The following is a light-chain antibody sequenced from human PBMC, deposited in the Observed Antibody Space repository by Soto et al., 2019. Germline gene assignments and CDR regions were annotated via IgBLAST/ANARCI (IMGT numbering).Light chain of an antibody. J-gene: IGLJ1*01. CDR1: SSNIGSNL. CDR3: ATWDDSLNGAYV. V-gene: IGLV1-44*01. CDR2: AND. Sequence: QSVLTQPPSASGTPGQRVTISCSGSSSNIGSNLVTWYQHLPGTAPRLLIYANDQLPSGVPDRFSGSKSDTSASLAISALQSEDKADYYCATWDDSLNGAYVFGTGTKLTVL.